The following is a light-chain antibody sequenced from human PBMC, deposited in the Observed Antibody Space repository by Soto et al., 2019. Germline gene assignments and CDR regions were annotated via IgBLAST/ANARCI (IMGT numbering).Light chain of an antibody. V-gene: IGKV1-5*03. CDR2: QTS. Sequence: DIPLTQSPSILSASVGDRVTITCRASQSIGSWLAWYPQKPGQAPNLLNFQTSNLESGVPSRFSGRGSGTEFTLTISSLQPEDFATYYCQQCNTYSTCGQGTKVESK. CDR1: QSIGSW. J-gene: IGKJ1*01. CDR3: QQCNTYST.